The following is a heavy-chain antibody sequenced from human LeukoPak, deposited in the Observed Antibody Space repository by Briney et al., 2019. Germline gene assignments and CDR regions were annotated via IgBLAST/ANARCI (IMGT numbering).Heavy chain of an antibody. J-gene: IGHJ5*02. V-gene: IGHV3-7*01. D-gene: IGHD3-3*01. CDR3: ARARITTYNWFDP. CDR1: GFTFSNYW. Sequence: GGSLRLSCAASGFTFSNYWMSWVRQAPGKGLEWVANIKQDRSEKYYVDSVKGRFTISRDNAKNSLYLQMNSLRAEDTAVYYCARARITTYNWFDPWGQGTLVTVSS. CDR2: IKQDRSEK.